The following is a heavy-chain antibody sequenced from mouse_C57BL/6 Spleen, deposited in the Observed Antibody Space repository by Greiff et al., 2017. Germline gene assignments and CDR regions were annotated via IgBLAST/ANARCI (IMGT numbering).Heavy chain of an antibody. D-gene: IGHD1-1*01. Sequence: QVQLQQSGPELVRPGVSVKISCKGSGYTFTDYAMHWVKQSHAKSLEWIGVISTYYGDASYNQKFKDKATLTVDKSSSTAYMELARLTSVDSAVSCSASTAGSSYFDYWGQGTTLTVSS. CDR1: GYTFTDYA. J-gene: IGHJ2*01. CDR3: ASTAGSSYFDY. CDR2: ISTYYGDA. V-gene: IGHV1-67*01.